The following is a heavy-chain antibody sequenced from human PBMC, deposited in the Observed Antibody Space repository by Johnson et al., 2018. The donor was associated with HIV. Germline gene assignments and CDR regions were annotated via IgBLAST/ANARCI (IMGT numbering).Heavy chain of an antibody. Sequence: QVQLVESGGGLVQPGRSLRLSCAASGFTFSNYAMHWVRQAPGKGLEWLSVISYDGSYKYYADSVKGRFTISRDNSKNTLYLQINSLRAEDAAVFYCARVGVGGYSADGAFDIWGQGTMVTVSS. V-gene: IGHV3-30*04. D-gene: IGHD2-15*01. CDR2: ISYDGSYK. CDR1: GFTFSNYA. J-gene: IGHJ3*02. CDR3: ARVGVGGYSADGAFDI.